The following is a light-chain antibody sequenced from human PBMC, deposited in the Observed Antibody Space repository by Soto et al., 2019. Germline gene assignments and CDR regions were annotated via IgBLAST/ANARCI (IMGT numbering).Light chain of an antibody. CDR2: GAS. CDR3: QQYGSSPLT. CDR1: ESVSSSY. V-gene: IGKV3-20*01. J-gene: IGKJ1*01. Sequence: EVVLTQSPGTLSLSPGERATLSCRASESVSSSYLAWYQQRPGQAPRLLIYGASSRATGTPDRFSGSGSGTDFSLTISRLDPEDFALYYCQQYGSSPLTFGQGTKVEIK.